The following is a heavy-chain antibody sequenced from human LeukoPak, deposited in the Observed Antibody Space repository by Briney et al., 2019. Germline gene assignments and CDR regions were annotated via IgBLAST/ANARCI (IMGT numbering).Heavy chain of an antibody. CDR3: ATYRQVLLPFES. CDR1: GFTFSSHG. Sequence: GGSLRLSCAASGFTFSSHGMSWVRQAPGKGLEWVSGTSDSGGSTYYADSVKGRFTISRDNSKNTLSLQMNSLRAEDTAIYYCATYRQVLLPFESWGQGTLVTVSS. CDR2: TSDSGGST. V-gene: IGHV3-23*01. D-gene: IGHD2-8*02. J-gene: IGHJ4*02.